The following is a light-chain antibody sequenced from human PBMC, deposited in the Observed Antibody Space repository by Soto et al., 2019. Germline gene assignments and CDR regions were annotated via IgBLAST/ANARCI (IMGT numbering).Light chain of an antibody. Sequence: QSALTQPPSASGTPGQSLTISCAGSSSNIGSHYVYWYQHLPGTAPKLLIFRDGQRPSGVPDRFSGSKSGTSASLAISGLRSEDEAHYYCAVWDASLTGWVFGGGTKLTVL. V-gene: IGLV1-47*01. CDR1: SSNIGSHY. J-gene: IGLJ3*02. CDR2: RDG. CDR3: AVWDASLTGWV.